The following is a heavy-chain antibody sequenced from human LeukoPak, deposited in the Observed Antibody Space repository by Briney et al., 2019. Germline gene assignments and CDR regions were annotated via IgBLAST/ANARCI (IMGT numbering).Heavy chain of an antibody. V-gene: IGHV4-59*12. J-gene: IGHJ4*02. Sequence: PSETLSLTCTVSGGSISSYYWSWIRQPPGKGLEWIGNIYYSGSTYYNPSLKSRVTILVDTSKNQFSLKLISVTAADTAVYYCARLGIKGSYDILTGNGYWGQGTPVTVSS. CDR2: IYYSGST. D-gene: IGHD3-9*01. CDR3: ARLGIKGSYDILTGNGY. CDR1: GGSISSYY.